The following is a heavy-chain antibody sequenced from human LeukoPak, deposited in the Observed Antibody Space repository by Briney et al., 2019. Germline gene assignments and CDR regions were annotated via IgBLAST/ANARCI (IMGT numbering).Heavy chain of an antibody. D-gene: IGHD3-10*01. CDR3: ARQPHYGSGSYYLYNWFDP. CDR1: GYTFTSYW. CDR2: IYPGDSDT. V-gene: IGHV5-51*01. Sequence: GESLKISCKGSGYTFTSYWIGWVRQMPGKGLEWMGIIYPGDSDTRYRPSFQGHVTISADKSISTAYLQWSSLKASDTAMYYCARQPHYGSGSYYLYNWFDPWGQGTLVTVSS. J-gene: IGHJ5*02.